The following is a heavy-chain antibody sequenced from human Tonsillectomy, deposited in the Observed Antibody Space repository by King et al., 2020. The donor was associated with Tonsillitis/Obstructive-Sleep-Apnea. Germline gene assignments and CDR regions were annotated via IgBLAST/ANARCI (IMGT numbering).Heavy chain of an antibody. CDR2: ISYDGSNK. V-gene: IGHV3-30*18. CDR1: GFTFSSYG. CDR3: AKNIEVLAAIADYYSYAVDF. J-gene: IGHJ6*02. Sequence: VQLVESGGGVVQPGRSLRLSCAASGFTFSSYGMNWVRQAPGKGLEWVEFISYDGSNKHYADYVKGRLTISRDNSKNTLYLQMSSLRAEDTAVYYSAKNIEVLAAIADYYSYAVDFWGQETTFTVSS. D-gene: IGHD2-2*02.